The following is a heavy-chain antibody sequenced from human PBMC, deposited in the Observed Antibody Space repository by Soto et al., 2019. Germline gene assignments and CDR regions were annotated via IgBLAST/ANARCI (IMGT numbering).Heavy chain of an antibody. CDR3: ARGMPLITTVTRRPALIYFDY. Sequence: GGSLRLSCAASGFTFSSYSMNWVRQAPGKGLEWVSSISSSSSYIYYADSVKGRFTISRDNAKNSLYLQMNSLRAEDTAVYYCARGMPLITTVTRRPALIYFDYWGQGTLVTVSS. CDR1: GFTFSSYS. J-gene: IGHJ4*02. CDR2: ISSSSSYI. V-gene: IGHV3-21*01. D-gene: IGHD4-17*01.